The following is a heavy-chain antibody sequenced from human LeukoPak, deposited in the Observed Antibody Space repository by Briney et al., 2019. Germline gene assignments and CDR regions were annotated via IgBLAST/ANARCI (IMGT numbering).Heavy chain of an antibody. CDR1: GYTFTSYG. Sequence: ASVKVSCKASGYTFTSYGISWVRQAPGQGLEWMGWISAYNGNTNYAQKLQGRVTMTTDTSTSTAYMELRSLRSDDTAVYYCARVGFSDCSSTSCYHYYYGMDVWGQGTTVTVSS. CDR2: ISAYNGNT. D-gene: IGHD2-2*01. J-gene: IGHJ6*02. CDR3: ARVGFSDCSSTSCYHYYYGMDV. V-gene: IGHV1-18*01.